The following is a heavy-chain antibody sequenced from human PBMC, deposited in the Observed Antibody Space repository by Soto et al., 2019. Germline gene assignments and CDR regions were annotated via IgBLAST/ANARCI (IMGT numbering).Heavy chain of an antibody. CDR3: TSENYCGGDCYLPYSDGMDV. V-gene: IGHV1-69*01. CDR1: GGTFSSYA. J-gene: IGHJ6*02. Sequence: QVQLVQSGAEVKKPGSSVKVSCKASGGTFSSYAISWVRQAPGQGLEWMGGIIPIFGTANYAQKFQGRVTITAHESTNTAYLELSSLSAEATAVYYSTSENYCGGDCYLPYSDGMDVWGQGTTVTVSS. D-gene: IGHD2-21*02. CDR2: IIPIFGTA.